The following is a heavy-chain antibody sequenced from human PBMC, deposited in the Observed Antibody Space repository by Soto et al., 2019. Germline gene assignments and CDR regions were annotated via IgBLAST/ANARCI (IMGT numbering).Heavy chain of an antibody. Sequence: QVQLVQSGAEVKKPGSSVKVSCKASGGTFSSYAISWVRQAPGRGLEWMGGIIPIFGTANYAQKFQGRVTITADESTSTAYMELSSLRSEDTAVYYCARDSSSWPPLYYYYYGMDVWGQGTTVTVSS. CDR2: IIPIFGTA. J-gene: IGHJ6*02. V-gene: IGHV1-69*01. CDR3: ARDSSSWPPLYYYYYGMDV. D-gene: IGHD6-13*01. CDR1: GGTFSSYA.